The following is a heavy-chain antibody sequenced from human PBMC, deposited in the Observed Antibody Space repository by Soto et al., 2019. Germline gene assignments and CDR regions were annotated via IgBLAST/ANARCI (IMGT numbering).Heavy chain of an antibody. CDR2: IYYSGST. V-gene: IGHV4-39*01. CDR1: GGSISSSSYY. D-gene: IGHD6-13*01. J-gene: IGHJ4*02. CDR3: ARQVAAASNDY. Sequence: SETLSLTCTVSGGSISSSSYYWGWIRQPPGKGLEWIGSIYYSGSTYYNPSLKSRVTISVDTSKNQFSLKLSSVTAADTAVYYCARQVAAASNDYWGQGTLVTVSS.